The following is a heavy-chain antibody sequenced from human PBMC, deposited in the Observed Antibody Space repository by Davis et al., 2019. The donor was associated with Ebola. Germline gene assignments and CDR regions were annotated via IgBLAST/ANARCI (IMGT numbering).Heavy chain of an antibody. CDR2: INPHNGNT. J-gene: IGHJ4*02. V-gene: IGHV1-18*04. CDR3: ARAQFPTTSDH. CDR1: GYTFINYG. Sequence: AASVKVSCKASGYTFINYGITWVRQAPGQGLEWMGWINPHNGNTNYAQNVQGRVTMTTDTSTSTAYMEVGSLRSDDTAVYYCARAQFPTTSDHWGQGTLVTVSS. D-gene: IGHD1-1*01.